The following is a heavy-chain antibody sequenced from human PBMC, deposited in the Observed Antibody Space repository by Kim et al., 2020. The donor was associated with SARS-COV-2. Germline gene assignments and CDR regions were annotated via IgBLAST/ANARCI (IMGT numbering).Heavy chain of an antibody. CDR3: ASPPPTYSEGSDWGYFDY. CDR1: GGTFSSYA. Sequence: SVKVSCKASGGTFSSYAISWVRQAPGQGLEWMGGIIPIFGTANYAQKFQGRVTITADESTSTAYMELSSLRSEDTAVYYCASPPPTYSEGSDWGYFDYWGQGTLVTVSS. V-gene: IGHV1-69*13. CDR2: IIPIFGTA. D-gene: IGHD1-26*01. J-gene: IGHJ4*02.